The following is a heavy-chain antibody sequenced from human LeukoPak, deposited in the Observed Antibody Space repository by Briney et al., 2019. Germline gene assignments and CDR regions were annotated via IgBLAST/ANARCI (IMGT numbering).Heavy chain of an antibody. Sequence: GGSLRLSCAASGFTFSSYWMHWVRQAPGKGLVWVSRINSDGSSTSYADSVKGRFTISRDNAKNTLYLQTHSLRAEDTAVYYCARVDYYDSSGYWNWFDTWGQGTLVTVSS. V-gene: IGHV3-74*01. CDR2: INSDGSST. J-gene: IGHJ5*02. D-gene: IGHD3-22*01. CDR3: ARVDYYDSSGYWNWFDT. CDR1: GFTFSSYW.